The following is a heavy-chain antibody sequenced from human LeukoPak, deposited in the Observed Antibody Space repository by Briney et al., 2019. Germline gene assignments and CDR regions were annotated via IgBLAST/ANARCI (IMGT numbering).Heavy chain of an antibody. D-gene: IGHD2-2*01. CDR3: ARYGYQLLGASAFDI. CDR1: GYTFTGYY. J-gene: IGHJ3*02. Sequence: ASVKVSCKASGYTFTGYYMHWVRQAPGQGLEWMGWINPNSGGTNYAQKFQGRVTMTRDMSTSTVYMELSSLRSEDTAVYYCARYGYQLLGASAFDIWGQGTMVTVSS. V-gene: IGHV1-2*02. CDR2: INPNSGGT.